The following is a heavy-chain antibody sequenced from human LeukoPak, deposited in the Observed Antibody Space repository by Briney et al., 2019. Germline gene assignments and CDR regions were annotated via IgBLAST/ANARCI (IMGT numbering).Heavy chain of an antibody. V-gene: IGHV3-9*01. CDR2: ISWNSGSI. Sequence: GGSLRLSCAASGFTFDDYAMHWVRQAPGKGLEWVSGISWNSGSIGYADSVKGRFTISRDNAKNSLYLQMNSLRAEHTALYYCAKDNEPEGNYGSWFDPWGQGTLVTVSS. CDR3: AKDNEPEGNYGSWFDP. CDR1: GFTFDDYA. D-gene: IGHD4-11*01. J-gene: IGHJ5*02.